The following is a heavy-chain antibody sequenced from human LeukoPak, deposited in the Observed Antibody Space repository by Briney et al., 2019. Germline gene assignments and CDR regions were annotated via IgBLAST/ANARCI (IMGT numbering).Heavy chain of an antibody. V-gene: IGHV3-23*01. Sequence: GGSLRLSCAASGFDLTTYAMTWVRPAPAKGLEWVSSIRIGGGGPYYADSLKGRFTISRDNSEPTLHLQMRNLRVKDPARFLCARCMVLSQGGCNWFDPWGEGTLVAVCS. D-gene: IGHD6-13*01. J-gene: IGHJ5*02. CDR2: IRIGGGGP. CDR1: GFDLTTYA. CDR3: ARCMVLSQGGCNWFDP.